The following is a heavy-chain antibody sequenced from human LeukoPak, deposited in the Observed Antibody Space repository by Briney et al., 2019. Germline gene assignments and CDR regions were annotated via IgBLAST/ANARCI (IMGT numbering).Heavy chain of an antibody. CDR2: IYYSGST. J-gene: IGHJ4*02. Sequence: SSETLSLTCTVSGGPVNSGSYYWNWIRQPPGKGLEWIGYIYYSGSTNYNSSLKSRVTISVDTSKNQFSQKLSSVTAADTAVYYCARAAYSGSYHSDYWGQGTLVTVSS. CDR3: ARAAYSGSYHSDY. D-gene: IGHD1-26*01. V-gene: IGHV4-61*01. CDR1: GGPVNSGSYY.